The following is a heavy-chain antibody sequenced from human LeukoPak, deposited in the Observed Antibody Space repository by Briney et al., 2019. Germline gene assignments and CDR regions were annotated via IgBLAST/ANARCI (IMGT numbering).Heavy chain of an antibody. Sequence: GSLRLSCAASGFTFSSYWMSWVRQAPGKGLEWVANIKQDGSEKYYVDSVKGRFTISRDNAKNSLYLQMSSLRAEDTAVYYCARQDYYGSGSYYTPPLGYWGQGTLVTVSS. CDR2: IKQDGSEK. D-gene: IGHD3-10*01. CDR3: ARQDYYGSGSYYTPPLGY. V-gene: IGHV3-7*01. CDR1: GFTFSSYW. J-gene: IGHJ4*02.